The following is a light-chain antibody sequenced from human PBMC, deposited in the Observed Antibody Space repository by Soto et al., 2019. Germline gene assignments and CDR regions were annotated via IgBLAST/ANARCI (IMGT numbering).Light chain of an antibody. CDR2: EVS. CDR1: SSDVGGYNY. Sequence: QSVLTQPPSASGSPGQSVTISCTGTSSDVGGYNYVSWYQQHPGKAPKLMIYEVSNRPSGVSNRFSGSKSGNTASLTISGLQAEDEADYYCAAWDDSLNGSFVFGTGTKVTVL. J-gene: IGLJ1*01. CDR3: AAWDDSLNGSFV. V-gene: IGLV2-14*01.